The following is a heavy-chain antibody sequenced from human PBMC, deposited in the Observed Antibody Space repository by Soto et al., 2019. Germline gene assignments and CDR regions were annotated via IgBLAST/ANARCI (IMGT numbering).Heavy chain of an antibody. CDR2: IYPGDSDI. Sequence: EVQLVQSGAEVKKPGESLKISCKGSGYSFSNYWIGWVRQMPGKGLEWMGIIYPGDSDIRYSPSFQGQVTISADTSTSTAFLQWSSLKASDTGMYYCARRRGSGSDYHYNYGMGVWVQGTTVTVSS. D-gene: IGHD1-26*01. J-gene: IGHJ6*02. CDR3: ARRRGSGSDYHYNYGMGV. CDR1: GYSFSNYW. V-gene: IGHV5-51*01.